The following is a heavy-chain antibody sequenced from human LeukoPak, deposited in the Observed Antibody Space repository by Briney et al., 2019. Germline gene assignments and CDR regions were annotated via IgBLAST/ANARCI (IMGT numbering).Heavy chain of an antibody. V-gene: IGHV5-51*01. D-gene: IGHD6-13*01. CDR1: GNSFTSYW. CDR2: IYPGDSDT. CDR3: ARGGRSSSWGINWFDP. Sequence: GESLQICCKGSGNSFTSYWIGFVRQMPGKGLEWMGIIYPGDSDTRYSPSFQGQVTISAYKSISTAYLQWSSLKASDTAMYYCARGGRSSSWGINWFDPWGQGTLVTVSS. J-gene: IGHJ5*02.